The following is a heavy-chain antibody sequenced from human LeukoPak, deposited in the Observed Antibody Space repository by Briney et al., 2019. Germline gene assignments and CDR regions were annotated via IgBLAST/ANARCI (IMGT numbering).Heavy chain of an antibody. V-gene: IGHV3-30-3*01. J-gene: IGHJ4*02. CDR2: ISYDGSNK. CDR3: ARGRLRDYFDY. D-gene: IGHD4-17*01. Sequence: PGGSLRLSCAASGFTFSSYAMHWVRQAPGKGLEWVAVISYDGSNKYYADSVKGRFTISRDNSKNTLYLQMNSLRAEDTAVYYCARGRLRDYFDYWGQGTLVTVSS. CDR1: GFTFSSYA.